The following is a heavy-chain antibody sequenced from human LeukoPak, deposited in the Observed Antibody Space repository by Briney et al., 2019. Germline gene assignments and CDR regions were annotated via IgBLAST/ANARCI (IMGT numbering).Heavy chain of an antibody. J-gene: IGHJ6*02. D-gene: IGHD6-19*01. CDR2: INPNDGST. CDR3: ARVLGSGWYEATYYYYGMDV. CDR1: TYTFTNNY. Sequence: ASVKVSCKASTYTFTNNYLHWVRQAPGQGLEWMGLINPNDGSTDYAQKFQGRVTVTRDTSTSTVYMELSSLRSEDTAVYYCARVLGSGWYEATYYYYGMDVWGQGTTVTVSS. V-gene: IGHV1-46*01.